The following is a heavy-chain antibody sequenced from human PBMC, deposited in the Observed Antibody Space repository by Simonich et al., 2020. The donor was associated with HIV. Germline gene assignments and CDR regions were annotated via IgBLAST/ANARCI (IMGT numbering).Heavy chain of an antibody. Sequence: QVQLQESGPGLVKPSETLSLRCTVSGGSISSDYWSWIRQPPGKGLEWIGYIYYSGGTNYNPSLKSRVPISVDTSKNQVSLKLSSVTAADTAIYYCARGRPPGFSNGWYHFDFWGQGTLVTVSP. D-gene: IGHD6-19*01. V-gene: IGHV4-59*12. CDR1: GGSISSDY. CDR2: IYYSGGT. CDR3: ARGRPPGFSNGWYHFDF. J-gene: IGHJ4*02.